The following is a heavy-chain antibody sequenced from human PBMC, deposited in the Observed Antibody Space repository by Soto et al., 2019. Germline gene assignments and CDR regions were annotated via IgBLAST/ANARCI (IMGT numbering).Heavy chain of an antibody. V-gene: IGHV3-11*06. D-gene: IGHD4-17*01. CDR2: ISSSSTYT. CDR1: GFTFSDYY. Sequence: QVQLVESGGDLVKPGGSLRLSCAASGFTFSDYYINWIRQAPGKGLEWVSYISSSSTYTSYADSVKGRFTISRDNAKNSLFLQMNSLRAEDTAVYYCARVRGLLRSHDAFAIWGQGTMATVSS. J-gene: IGHJ3*02. CDR3: ARVRGLLRSHDAFAI.